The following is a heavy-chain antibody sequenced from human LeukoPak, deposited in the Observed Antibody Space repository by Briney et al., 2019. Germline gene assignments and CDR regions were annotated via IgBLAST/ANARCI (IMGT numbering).Heavy chain of an antibody. CDR3: ARSQQLAPHFDY. Sequence: GGSLRLSCVASGYPFSSYSMNWIRQAPGKGLEWVSYISVSGGVRSYADSVKGRFTISRDDARNSLYLQMNSLRAEDTAVYYCARSQQLAPHFDYWGQGTLVTVSS. CDR1: GYPFSSYS. J-gene: IGHJ4*02. CDR2: ISVSGGVR. D-gene: IGHD6-13*01. V-gene: IGHV3-48*01.